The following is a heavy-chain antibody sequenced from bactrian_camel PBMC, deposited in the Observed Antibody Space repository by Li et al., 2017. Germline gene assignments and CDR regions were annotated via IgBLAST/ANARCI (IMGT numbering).Heavy chain of an antibody. V-gene: IGHV3-3*01. CDR3: AADHTCPPSMIAAANRGTDFGY. J-gene: IGHJ6*01. CDR1: GYANIVRRYC. Sequence: VQLVESGGGSVQAGGSLRLSCAASGYANIVRRYCMGWFRQPPGKEREGVASICTGRGTTDYANSVKGRFTISQDNAKNTVYLHMNSLKPEDTAMYYCAADHTCPPSMIAAANRGTDFGYWGQGTQVTVS. D-gene: IGHD4*01. CDR2: ICTGRGTT.